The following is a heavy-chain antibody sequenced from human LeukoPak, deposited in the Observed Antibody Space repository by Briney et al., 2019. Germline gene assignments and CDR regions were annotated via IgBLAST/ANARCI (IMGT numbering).Heavy chain of an antibody. CDR2: IYPGDSDT. CDR1: GYSFTSYW. CDR3: ARPVGATSGYIDY. Sequence: GESLEISCKGSGYSFTSYWIGWVRQMPGKDLEWMGIIYPGDSDTRYSPSFQGQVTISADKSISTAYLQWSSLKASDTAMYYCARPVGATSGYIDYWGQGTLVTVSS. D-gene: IGHD1-26*01. V-gene: IGHV5-51*01. J-gene: IGHJ4*02.